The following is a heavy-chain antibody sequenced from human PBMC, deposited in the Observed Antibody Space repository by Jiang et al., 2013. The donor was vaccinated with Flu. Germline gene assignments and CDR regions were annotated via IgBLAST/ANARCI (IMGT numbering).Heavy chain of an antibody. J-gene: IGHJ4*02. V-gene: IGHV6-1*01. D-gene: IGHD7-27*01. CDR3: ARETGGIDY. CDR1: GDSVSRNSVG. Sequence: QTLSLTCAVSGDSVSRNSVGWNWIRQSPSRGLEWLGRTYYRSKWYNDYAVSVKSRITINPDTSKNQFSLQLNSVTPEDTAVYYCARETGGIDYWGQGTLVTVSS. CDR2: TYYRSKWYN.